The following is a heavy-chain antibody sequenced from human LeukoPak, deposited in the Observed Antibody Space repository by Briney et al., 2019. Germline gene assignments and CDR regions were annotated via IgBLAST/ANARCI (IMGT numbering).Heavy chain of an antibody. D-gene: IGHD3-3*01. CDR2: INPSGGST. J-gene: IGHJ3*02. Sequence: ALVKVSCKASGYTFTSYYMHWVRQAPGQGLEWMGIINPSGGSTSYAQKFQGRVTMTRDMSTRTVYMELSSLRSEDTAVYYCASGVFSMSGFDIWGQGTMVTVSS. V-gene: IGHV1-46*01. CDR3: ASGVFSMSGFDI. CDR1: GYTFTSYY.